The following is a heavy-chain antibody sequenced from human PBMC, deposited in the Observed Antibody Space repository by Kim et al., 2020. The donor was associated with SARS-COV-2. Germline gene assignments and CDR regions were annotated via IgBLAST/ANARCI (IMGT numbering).Heavy chain of an antibody. V-gene: IGHV3-23*01. J-gene: IGHJ5*02. D-gene: IGHD3-22*01. CDR3: AKAFYYDSSGYYSIGANWFDP. CDR1: GFTFSSYA. Sequence: GGSLRLSCAASGFTFSSYAMSWVRQAPGKGLEWVSAISGSGGSTYYADSVKGRFTISRDNSKNTLYLQMNSLRAEDTAVYYCAKAFYYDSSGYYSIGANWFDPWGQGTLVTVSS. CDR2: ISGSGGST.